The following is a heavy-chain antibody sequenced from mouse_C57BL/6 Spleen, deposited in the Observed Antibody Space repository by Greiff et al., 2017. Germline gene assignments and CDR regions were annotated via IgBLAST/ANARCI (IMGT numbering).Heavy chain of an antibody. D-gene: IGHD1-1*01. CDR1: GFTFTDYY. Sequence: VQLQQSGAELVKPGASVKLSCTASGFTFTDYYMHWVKQRTEQGLEWIGRIDPEDGETNYAPKFQGKATITADTSTNTAYLQLSSLTCEDAAVYYRSGSTTVVAARDYWGPGPTLTVSS. V-gene: IGHV14-2*01. J-gene: IGHJ2*01. CDR3: SGSTTVVAARDY. CDR2: IDPEDGET.